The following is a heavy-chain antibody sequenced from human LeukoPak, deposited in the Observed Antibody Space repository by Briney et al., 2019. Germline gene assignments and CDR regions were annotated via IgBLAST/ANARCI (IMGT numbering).Heavy chain of an antibody. CDR3: AGRGSGSYFDY. D-gene: IGHD3-10*01. V-gene: IGHV3-23*01. J-gene: IGHJ4*02. CDR2: ISGSGGST. Sequence: GGSLRLSCAASGFTFSNYGMNWVRQAPGKGLEWVSGISGSGGSTYSADSVKGRFIISRDNSKNTLYLQMHSLRAEDTAVYYCAGRGSGSYFDYWGQGTLVTVSS. CDR1: GFTFSNYG.